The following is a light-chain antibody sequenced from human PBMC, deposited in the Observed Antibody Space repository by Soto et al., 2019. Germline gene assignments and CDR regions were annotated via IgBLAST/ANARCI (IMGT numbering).Light chain of an antibody. CDR3: SSYTSSSVV. J-gene: IGLJ2*01. CDR1: RSDVGGYNY. CDR2: DVS. V-gene: IGLV2-14*01. Sequence: QSVLTQPASVSGSPGQWTTISCTGTRSDVGGYNYVSWYQQHPGKAPKLMIYDVSNRPSGVSNRFSGSKSGNTASLTISGLQAEDEADYYCSSYTSSSVVFGGGTKLTVL.